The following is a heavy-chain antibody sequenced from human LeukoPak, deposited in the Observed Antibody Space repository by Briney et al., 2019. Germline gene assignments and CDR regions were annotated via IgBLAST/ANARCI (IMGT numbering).Heavy chain of an antibody. D-gene: IGHD2-8*01. CDR3: ASLYVYYDMCV. J-gene: IGHJ6*01. CDR1: GETLSGYY. V-gene: IGHV4-34*01. CDR2: ISHSGST. Sequence: SETLSLPCALYGETLSGYYWTWIRQPPGKGLEWIGEISHSGSTTYNPSLKSQVTISVDTSKNQFSLKLSSVTAADTAVYYCASLYVYYDMCVWAEGPRVSVSS.